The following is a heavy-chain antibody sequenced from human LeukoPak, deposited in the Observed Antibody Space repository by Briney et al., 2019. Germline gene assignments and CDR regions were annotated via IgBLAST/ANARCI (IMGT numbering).Heavy chain of an antibody. J-gene: IGHJ4*02. CDR3: AKDRGYYVDTGTINF. CDR2: ISRGSDHI. D-gene: IGHD2-15*01. V-gene: IGHV3-21*04. Sequence: GGSLRLSCAASGFTFSSYAMNWVRQAPGKGLEWVSSISRGSDHIFYADSMKGRFTISRDNAKNSLYLQMNSLRAEDTAIYYCAKDRGYYVDTGTINFWGQGTLVTVSS. CDR1: GFTFSSYA.